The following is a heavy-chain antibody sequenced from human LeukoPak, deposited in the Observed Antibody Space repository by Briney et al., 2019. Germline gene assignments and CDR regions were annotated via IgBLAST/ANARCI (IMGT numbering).Heavy chain of an antibody. D-gene: IGHD3-16*02. CDR3: ARGFITFGGVIVDY. V-gene: IGHV3-74*01. CDR2: INSDGSST. CDR1: GFTFSTYW. Sequence: PGGSLRLSCGASGFTFSTYWVHWVRQAPGKGLLWVSRINSDGSSTSYADSVKGRFTISRDNAKNTLYLQMNGLRVEDTAVYYCARGFITFGGVIVDYWGQGTLVTVSS. J-gene: IGHJ4*02.